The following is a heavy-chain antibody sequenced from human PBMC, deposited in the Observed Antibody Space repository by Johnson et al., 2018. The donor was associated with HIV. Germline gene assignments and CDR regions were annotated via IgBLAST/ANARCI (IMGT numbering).Heavy chain of an antibody. CDR2: ISSSGSTI. V-gene: IGHV3-48*04. CDR1: GFTFSSYT. Sequence: VQLVESGGGVVQPGRSLRLSCAASGFTFSSYTMYWVRQAPGKGLEWVSYISSSGSTIYYADSVKGRFTISRDNAKNSLYLQMNSLRAEDTAVYYCARVKSYGNWGSRKGGRESRAAFDIWGQGTMVTVSS. J-gene: IGHJ3*02. D-gene: IGHD7-27*01. CDR3: ARVKSYGNWGSRKGGRESRAAFDI.